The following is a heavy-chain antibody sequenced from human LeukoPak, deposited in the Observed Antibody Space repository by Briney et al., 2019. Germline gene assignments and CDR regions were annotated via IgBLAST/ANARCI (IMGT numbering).Heavy chain of an antibody. CDR3: ATSDDLWSGMDN. CDR1: GFTFGAYW. V-gene: IGHV3-21*01. J-gene: IGHJ4*02. CDR2: ISSSSSYI. D-gene: IGHD3-3*01. Sequence: GGSLKLSCAASGFTFGAYWLKWIRQAHGKGLEWVSSISSSSSYIYYADSVKGRFTISRDNAKNSLYLQMDSLRAEDTAVYYCATSDDLWSGMDNWGQGTLVTVSS.